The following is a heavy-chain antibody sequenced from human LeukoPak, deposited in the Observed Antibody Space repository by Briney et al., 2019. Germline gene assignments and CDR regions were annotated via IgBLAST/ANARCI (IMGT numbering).Heavy chain of an antibody. D-gene: IGHD3-3*01. Sequence: PGGSLRLSCAASGFTFKNYWMHWVRQAPGKGLVWVSRINRDGSNTDYADSVKGRFTISRDNAKNTLYLQMNSLSADDTAVYYCAKDHYWSIDYWGRGTLVTVSS. CDR3: AKDHYWSIDY. V-gene: IGHV3-74*01. CDR2: INRDGSNT. CDR1: GFTFKNYW. J-gene: IGHJ4*02.